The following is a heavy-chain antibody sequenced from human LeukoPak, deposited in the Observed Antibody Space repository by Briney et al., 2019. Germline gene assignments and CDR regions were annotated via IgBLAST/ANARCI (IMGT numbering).Heavy chain of an antibody. D-gene: IGHD3-22*01. CDR1: GYTFTSYD. CDR3: ARGRYYYDSSGLNWFDP. V-gene: IGHV1-8*01. CDR2: MNPNSGNT. Sequence: ASVKVSCKASGYTFTSYDINWVRQATGQGLVWMGWMNPNSGNTGYAQKFQGRVTMTRNTSISTAYMELSSLRSEDTAVYYCARGRYYYDSSGLNWFDPWGQGTLVTVSS. J-gene: IGHJ5*02.